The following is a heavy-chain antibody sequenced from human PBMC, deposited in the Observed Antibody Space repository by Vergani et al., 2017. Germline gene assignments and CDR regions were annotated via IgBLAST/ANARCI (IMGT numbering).Heavy chain of an antibody. D-gene: IGHD5-18*01. V-gene: IGHV3-20*04. CDR2: INWNGGST. J-gene: IGHJ4*02. Sequence: EVQLVESGGGVVRPGGSLRLSCAASGFTFDDYGMSWVRQAPGKGLEWVSGINWNGGSTGYADSVKGRFTISRDNAKNSLYLQMSSLRVEDTAIYYCAELYGDDGYSPFWGQGTLVTVSS. CDR3: AELYGDDGYSPF. CDR1: GFTFDDYG.